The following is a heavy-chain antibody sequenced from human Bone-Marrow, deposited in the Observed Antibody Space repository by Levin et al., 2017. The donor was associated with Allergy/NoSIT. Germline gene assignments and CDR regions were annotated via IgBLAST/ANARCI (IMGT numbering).Heavy chain of an antibody. CDR2: IRSDDSSI. Sequence: LSLTCAASGFTFSSHRMHWVRQAPGKGLVWVSHIRSDDSSIKYADSVKGRVTISRDNAKNTLYLQMISLRAEDTAVYYCAREWLSWGRVFDYWGQGVLVTVSS. J-gene: IGHJ4*02. D-gene: IGHD2-15*01. CDR3: AREWLSWGRVFDY. CDR1: GFTFSSHR. V-gene: IGHV3-74*01.